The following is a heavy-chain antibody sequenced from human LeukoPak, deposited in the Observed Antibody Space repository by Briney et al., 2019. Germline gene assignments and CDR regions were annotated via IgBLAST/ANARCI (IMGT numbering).Heavy chain of an antibody. V-gene: IGHV3-15*01. D-gene: IGHD3-22*01. CDR3: TTDWAYYDSSGYWHY. J-gene: IGHJ4*02. CDR2: IKSKTDGGTT. CDR1: GLTFSNAW. Sequence: PGGSLRLSCAASGLTFSNAWMSWVRQAPGKGLEWVGRIKSKTDGGTTDYAAPVKGRFTISRDDSKNTLYLQMNSLKTEDTAVYYCTTDWAYYDSSGYWHYWGQGTLVTVSS.